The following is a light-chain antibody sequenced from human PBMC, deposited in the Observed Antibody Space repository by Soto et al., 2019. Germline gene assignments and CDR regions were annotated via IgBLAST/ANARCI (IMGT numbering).Light chain of an antibody. Sequence: EIVWTQSPGTLSLSPGERATLSCRASQSIASSYLAWYQQKPGQPPRLLLYRTFNRATGIPDRFSGSGSGTDFTLTISILEPEDFAVYFCQQFSRPTLTFGGGTKVEI. V-gene: IGKV3-20*01. CDR3: QQFSRPTLT. CDR1: QSIASSY. J-gene: IGKJ4*01. CDR2: RTF.